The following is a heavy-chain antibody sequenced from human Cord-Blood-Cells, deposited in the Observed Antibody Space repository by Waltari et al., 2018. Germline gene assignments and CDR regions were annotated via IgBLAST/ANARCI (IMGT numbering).Heavy chain of an antibody. Sequence: EVQLVENGGGLIQPGGSLRLSCAASGFPVSSNYMSWVRTAPGMGVEGVTICYGVGDTYDTDAVKGRFTISRDNAKNTLYLQMNSLRAEDTAVYYCARERPWDPSAFDYWGQGTLVTVSS. CDR2: CYGVGDT. CDR1: GFPVSSNY. J-gene: IGHJ4*02. V-gene: IGHV3-53*02. D-gene: IGHD1-26*01. CDR3: ARERPWDPSAFDY.